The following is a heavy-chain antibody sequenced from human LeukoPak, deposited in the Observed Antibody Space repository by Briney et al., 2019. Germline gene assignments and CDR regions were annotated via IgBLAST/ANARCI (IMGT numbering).Heavy chain of an antibody. CDR1: GFTYSGYF. Sequence: GGSLGLSCAASGFTYSGYFMSWIRQAPGKGLEWISYISSSGGDTIYYADSVRGRFTISRDNSKNSLYLQMDNLRADDTAVYYCARESAYHFDHWGQGTLVTVSS. CDR2: ISSSGGDTI. J-gene: IGHJ4*02. CDR3: ARESAYHFDH. D-gene: IGHD3-16*01. V-gene: IGHV3-11*01.